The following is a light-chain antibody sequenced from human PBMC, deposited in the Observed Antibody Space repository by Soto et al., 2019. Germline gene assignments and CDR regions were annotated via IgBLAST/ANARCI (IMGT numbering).Light chain of an antibody. Sequence: EIVLTQSPATLSLSPGERATLSCRASQSVSNNYLAWYQQKPGQAPRLLIYGASTRATGIPARFSGSGSGTEFTLTISSLQSEDFAVYYCQQYNNWITFGQGTRLEIK. CDR1: QSVSNN. CDR2: GAS. V-gene: IGKV3-15*01. J-gene: IGKJ5*01. CDR3: QQYNNWIT.